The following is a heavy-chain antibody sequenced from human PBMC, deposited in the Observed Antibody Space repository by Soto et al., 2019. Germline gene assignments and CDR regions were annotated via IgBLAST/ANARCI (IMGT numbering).Heavy chain of an antibody. V-gene: IGHV6-1*01. CDR2: TYYRSKWYN. Sequence: TSAISGDSVSSNSAAWNWLMHSPSRGLEWLGRTYYRSKWYNDYVVSVKSRITINPDTSKNQFSLQLNSVTPEDTAVYYCARERGVLSEAFDSWGQGTVVTVSS. CDR1: GDSVSSNSAA. CDR3: ARERGVLSEAFDS. J-gene: IGHJ3*02. D-gene: IGHD3-10*01.